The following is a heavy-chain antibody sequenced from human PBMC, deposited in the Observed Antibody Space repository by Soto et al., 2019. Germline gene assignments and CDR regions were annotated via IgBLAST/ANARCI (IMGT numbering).Heavy chain of an antibody. V-gene: IGHV4-31*03. CDR3: ARVEALIRSLGDFDS. CDR2: SYHSGST. J-gene: IGHJ4*02. CDR1: GGSIRRSDYY. D-gene: IGHD3-16*01. Sequence: QVQLQESGPGLVKPSQTLSLTCTVSGGSIRRSDYYWSWVRQFPGRGLEWIGYSYHSGSTFYNPSLMSRGVKSVETSRNQSSLSLSSVTAADTAVYYSARVEALIRSLGDFDSWGQEIRVTVTS.